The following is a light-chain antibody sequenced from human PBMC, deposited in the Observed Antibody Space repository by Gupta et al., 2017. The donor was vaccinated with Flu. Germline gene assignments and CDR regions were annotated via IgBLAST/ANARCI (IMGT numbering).Light chain of an antibody. V-gene: IGKV3-15*01. CDR3: QQYKNWPPYT. CDR1: QSVSNN. J-gene: IGKJ2*01. Sequence: ESAALSCWASQSVSNNLAWYQHKPGQAPRLLIYGTSTRATGIPARFSGSGSGTEFTLTISSLQSEDFAVYYCQQYKNWPPYTFGQGTKLEIK. CDR2: GTS.